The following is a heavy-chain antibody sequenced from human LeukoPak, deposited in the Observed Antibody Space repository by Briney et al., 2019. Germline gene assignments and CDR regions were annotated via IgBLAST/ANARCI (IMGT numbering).Heavy chain of an antibody. D-gene: IGHD1-14*01. CDR3: ARPLRSGTNTVVGYYHGMDV. Sequence: GASVKFSCKASGGTFSSYAISWVRQAPGQGLEWMGGIIPIFGTANYAQKFQGRVTITADESTSTAYMELSSLRSEDTAVYYCARPLRSGTNTVVGYYHGMDVWGKGTTVTVSS. CDR1: GGTFSSYA. J-gene: IGHJ6*04. CDR2: IIPIFGTA. V-gene: IGHV1-69*13.